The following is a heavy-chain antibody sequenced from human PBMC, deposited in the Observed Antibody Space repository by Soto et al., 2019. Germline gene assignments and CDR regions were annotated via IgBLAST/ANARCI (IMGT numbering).Heavy chain of an antibody. Sequence: ASVKVSCKASGYTFTSYGISWVRQAPGQGLEWMGWISAYNGNTNYAQKLQGRVTMTTDTSTSTAYMELRSLRSDDTAVYYCARDLMKGIAVAGTIDPWGKGTLVTVSS. CDR1: GYTFTSYG. CDR3: ARDLMKGIAVAGTIDP. V-gene: IGHV1-18*01. D-gene: IGHD6-19*01. CDR2: ISAYNGNT. J-gene: IGHJ5*02.